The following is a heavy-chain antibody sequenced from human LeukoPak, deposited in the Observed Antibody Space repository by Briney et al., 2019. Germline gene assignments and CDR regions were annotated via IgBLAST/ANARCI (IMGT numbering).Heavy chain of an antibody. J-gene: IGHJ4*02. Sequence: SETLSLTCAVHGGSFSGYYWNWIRQPSGKGLEWIGEINHSGNTNYNPSLKSRVTISVDTSKNQFPLKLSSVTAADTAVYYCARGSMIRGRFDYWGQGTLVTVSS. CDR3: ARGSMIRGRFDY. CDR1: GGSFSGYY. CDR2: INHSGNT. D-gene: IGHD3-10*01. V-gene: IGHV4-34*01.